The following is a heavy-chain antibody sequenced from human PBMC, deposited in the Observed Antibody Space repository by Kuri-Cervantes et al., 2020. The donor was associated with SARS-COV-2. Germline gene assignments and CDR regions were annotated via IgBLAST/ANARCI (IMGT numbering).Heavy chain of an antibody. D-gene: IGHD1-26*01. CDR2: INWNGVRT. Sequence: ETLFLTCAASGFTFDDYGMSWVRQAPGKGLEWVSGINWNGVRTGYTDSVKGRFTISRDNAKNSLYLQMNSLRAEDTAFYYCARAGTSGSYLGYWGQGTLVTVSS. CDR1: GFTFDDYG. V-gene: IGHV3-20*04. J-gene: IGHJ4*02. CDR3: ARAGTSGSYLGY.